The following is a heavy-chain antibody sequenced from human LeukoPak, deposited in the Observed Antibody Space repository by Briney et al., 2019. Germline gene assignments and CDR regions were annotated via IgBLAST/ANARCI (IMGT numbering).Heavy chain of an antibody. J-gene: IGHJ4*02. Sequence: GRTLRLSCAASGFTFSSYGMHWVRQAPGKGLERVAVIWYDGSNKYYADSVKGRFTISRDNSKNTLYLQMNSLRAEDTAVYYCARDEMRYFDWLLFHFDYWGQGTLVTVSS. V-gene: IGHV3-33*01. CDR1: GFTFSSYG. CDR2: IWYDGSNK. D-gene: IGHD3-9*01. CDR3: ARDEMRYFDWLLFHFDY.